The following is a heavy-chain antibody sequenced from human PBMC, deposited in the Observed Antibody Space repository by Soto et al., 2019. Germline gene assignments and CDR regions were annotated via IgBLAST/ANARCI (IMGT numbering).Heavy chain of an antibody. D-gene: IGHD3-10*01. Sequence: EVQLLESGGGFVQPGGSLGLSCAASGFTFGSSVMSWVRQAPGKGLEWVSAISGTGTISYYGDSVKGRFTVSRDNSKDTLYLHMGSLRADDTAPYYWAKMAWLGDPPGGDFWGQGTLVTVSS. J-gene: IGHJ4*02. CDR1: GFTFGSSV. CDR3: AKMAWLGDPPGGDF. V-gene: IGHV3-23*01. CDR2: ISGTGTIS.